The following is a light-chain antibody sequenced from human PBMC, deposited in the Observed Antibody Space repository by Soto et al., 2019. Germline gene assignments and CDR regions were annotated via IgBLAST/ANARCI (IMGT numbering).Light chain of an antibody. CDR1: QSVSSY. V-gene: IGKV3-11*01. Sequence: EIVLTQSPATLSLSPGERATLSCRASQSVSSYLAWYQQKSGQAPGLLIYDASNRATGIPARFSGSGSGTDFTLTISSLEPEDFAVYYCQQRSNWPPWTFGQGTKVEIK. CDR2: DAS. J-gene: IGKJ1*01. CDR3: QQRSNWPPWT.